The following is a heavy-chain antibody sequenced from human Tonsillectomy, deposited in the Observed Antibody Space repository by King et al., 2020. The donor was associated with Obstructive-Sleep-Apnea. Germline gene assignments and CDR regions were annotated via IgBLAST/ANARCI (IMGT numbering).Heavy chain of an antibody. J-gene: IGHJ6*02. Sequence: VQLVESGGGLVKPGVALILSCSAAGFTFSNSWMSWVRQAPGKGLEWVGRIKSKTDGGTTDYAAPVKGRFTISRDDSKNTLYLQMNSLKTEDTAVYYCKIAVAGQDVWGQGTTVTVSS. CDR2: IKSKTDGGTT. CDR1: GFTFSNSW. V-gene: IGHV3-15*01. D-gene: IGHD6-19*01. CDR3: KIAVAGQDV.